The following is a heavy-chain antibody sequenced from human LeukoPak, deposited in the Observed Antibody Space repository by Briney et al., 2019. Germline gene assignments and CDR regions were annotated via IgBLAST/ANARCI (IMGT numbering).Heavy chain of an antibody. V-gene: IGHV1-18*01. CDR3: ARDRRAAAGTFDP. CDR1: GYTFTSYG. D-gene: IGHD6-13*01. J-gene: IGHJ5*02. CDR2: ISAYNGNT. Sequence: GASVKVSCKASGYTFTSYGISWVRQAPGQGLGWMGWISAYNGNTNYAQKLQGRVTMTTDTSTTTAYVELRSLRSDDTAVYYCARDRRAAAGTFDPWGQGTLVTVSS.